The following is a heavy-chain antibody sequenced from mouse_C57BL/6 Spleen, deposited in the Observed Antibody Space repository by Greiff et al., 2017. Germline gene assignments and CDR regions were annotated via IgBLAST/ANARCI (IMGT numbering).Heavy chain of an antibody. D-gene: IGHD2-4*01. J-gene: IGHJ3*01. V-gene: IGHV1-80*01. CDR1: GYAFTSYW. CDR3: ARWRVYDYDEAGFAY. Sequence: QVQLQQSGAELVKPGASVKISCKASGYAFTSYWMNWVKQRPGKGLEWIGPINPGDGDTNYNGKFKGKATLTADKSSSTAYMQLSSLTSEDSAVYCCARWRVYDYDEAGFAYWGQGTPVTVSA. CDR2: INPGDGDT.